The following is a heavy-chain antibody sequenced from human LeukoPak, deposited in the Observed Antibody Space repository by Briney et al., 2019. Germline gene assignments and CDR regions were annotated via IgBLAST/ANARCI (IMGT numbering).Heavy chain of an antibody. J-gene: IGHJ4*02. D-gene: IGHD3-3*01. CDR2: ISHDESNE. Sequence: GRSLRLSCAASGFTFTSHAMYWVRQAPSKGLEWVAVISHDESNEYYVDSVKGRFTISRDNSKNTLYLRMNSLRAEDTAVYYCARDIFDFSRTGTGRIADLPDYWGPGTLVTVSS. CDR1: GFTFTSHA. V-gene: IGHV3-30*01. CDR3: ARDIFDFSRTGTGRIADLPDY.